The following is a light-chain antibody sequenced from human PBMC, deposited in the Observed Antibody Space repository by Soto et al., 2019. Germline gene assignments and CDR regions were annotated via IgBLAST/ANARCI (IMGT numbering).Light chain of an antibody. CDR3: NSYAGYINFGYV. CDR2: EVN. CDR1: SSNIGAYKY. Sequence: QSALAQPPSASGSPGQSVSISCTGNSSNIGAYKYVSWYQQHPGQAPRLIIYEVNKRPSGVPDRFSGSKSGNTASLTVSGLQAEDEADYYCNSYAGYINFGYVFGTGTKVTVL. J-gene: IGLJ1*01. V-gene: IGLV2-8*01.